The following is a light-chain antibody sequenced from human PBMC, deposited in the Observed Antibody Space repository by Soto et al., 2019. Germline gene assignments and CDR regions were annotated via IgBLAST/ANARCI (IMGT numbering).Light chain of an antibody. CDR3: SSYTNINTRACV. J-gene: IGLJ1*01. Sequence: QSALTQPASVSGSPGQSLTISCTGTSTDIAPYNYVSWYQQHPGKAPKLIIYEVSYRPSGISNRFSGSKSGNTASLTISGLQAEDEAEYYCSSYTNINTRACVFGTGTKVTVL. V-gene: IGLV2-14*01. CDR1: STDIAPYNY. CDR2: EVS.